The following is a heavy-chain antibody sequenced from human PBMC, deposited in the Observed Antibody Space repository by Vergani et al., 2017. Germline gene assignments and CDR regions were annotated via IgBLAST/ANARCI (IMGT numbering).Heavy chain of an antibody. J-gene: IGHJ4*02. D-gene: IGHD1-1*01. CDR3: ARHTTYTDS. CDR1: EYSFGNYW. V-gene: IGHV5-51*01. Sequence: EVELVQSGPEMRKPGESLKISCKGSEYSFGNYWIGWVRQMPGKGLEWMGIIYPADSDTRYSPSFQGQATISAVKSISTAFLQWDSLKASDTALYYCARHTTYTDSWGQGTLVTVSS. CDR2: IYPADSDT.